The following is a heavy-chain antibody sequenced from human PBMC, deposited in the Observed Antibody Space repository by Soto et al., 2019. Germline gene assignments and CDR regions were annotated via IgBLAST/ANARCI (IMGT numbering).Heavy chain of an antibody. CDR2: IYSGGST. Sequence: EVQVVESGGDLIQPGGSLRLACAASGFSVSNNYMSWVRKAPGKGLEWVSVIYSGGSTFYADSVRGRFTISRDNSKNTLFLQMNSLRAEDTALYYCARDRSSSGRGDAFDIWGQGTMVTVSS. J-gene: IGHJ3*02. CDR1: GFSVSNNY. V-gene: IGHV3-53*01. CDR3: ARDRSSSGRGDAFDI.